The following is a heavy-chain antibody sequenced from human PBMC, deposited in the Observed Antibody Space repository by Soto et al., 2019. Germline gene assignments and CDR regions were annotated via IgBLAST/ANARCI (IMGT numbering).Heavy chain of an antibody. CDR1: GFTFSSYA. D-gene: IGHD2-2*01. Sequence: QVQLVESGGGVVQPGRSLRLSCAASGFTFSSYAMHWVRQAPGKGLEWVAVISYDGSNKYYADSVKGRFTISRDNSKNTVYLLMTSLRAEDTALYYCARVRPPCSSTSCTLGGWFDPWGQGTLVTVSS. V-gene: IGHV3-30-3*01. CDR2: ISYDGSNK. CDR3: ARVRPPCSSTSCTLGGWFDP. J-gene: IGHJ5*02.